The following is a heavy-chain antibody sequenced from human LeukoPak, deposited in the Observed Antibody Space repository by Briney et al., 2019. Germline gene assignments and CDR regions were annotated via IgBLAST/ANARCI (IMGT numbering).Heavy chain of an antibody. CDR1: GGSISSDNYS. Sequence: SQTLSLTCTVSGGSISSDNYSRSWIRQSPGEGLEWIGCTYQSGNTYYNPSLQSRVVISLDTYKNQFSLQLTSVTAADAAVYYCARRYYDSNDYKYGRLGYYYYGMDVWGQGITVIVSS. CDR3: ARRYYDSNDYKYGRLGYYYYGMDV. V-gene: IGHV4-30-4*01. J-gene: IGHJ6*02. D-gene: IGHD3-22*01. CDR2: TYQSGNT.